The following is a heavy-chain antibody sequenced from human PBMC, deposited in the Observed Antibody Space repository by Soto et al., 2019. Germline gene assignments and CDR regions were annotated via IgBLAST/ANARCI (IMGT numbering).Heavy chain of an antibody. V-gene: IGHV1-69*13. CDR1: GGTFSSYA. J-gene: IGHJ3*02. CDR3: ARWTLYFYDSSGYHPFDI. CDR2: IIPICGTA. D-gene: IGHD3-22*01. Sequence: ASVKVSCKASGGTFSSYAISWVRQAPGQGLEWMGGIIPICGTADYAQKLQGRVTITADESTSTAYMELSSLRSEDTAVYYCARWTLYFYDSSGYHPFDIWGQGTMVTVSS.